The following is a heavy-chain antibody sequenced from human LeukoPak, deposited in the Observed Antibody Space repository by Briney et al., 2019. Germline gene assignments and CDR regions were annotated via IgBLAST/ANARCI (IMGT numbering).Heavy chain of an antibody. Sequence: GASVKVSCKASGGTFSSYAISWVRQAPGQGLEWMGGIIPIFGTANYAQKFQGRVTITTDESTSTAYMELSSLRSEDTAVYYCARGWGATGTFDYWGQGTLVTVSS. D-gene: IGHD1-26*01. CDR3: ARGWGATGTFDY. J-gene: IGHJ4*02. CDR1: GGTFSSYA. V-gene: IGHV1-69*05. CDR2: IIPIFGTA.